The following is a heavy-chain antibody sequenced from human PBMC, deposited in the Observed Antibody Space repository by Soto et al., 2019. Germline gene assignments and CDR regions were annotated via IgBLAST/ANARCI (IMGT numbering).Heavy chain of an antibody. J-gene: IGHJ4*02. CDR3: AIHGRTWVAQVLYFDC. CDR2: IYDSGTT. V-gene: IGHV4-39*01. Sequence: QLQLQESGPRLVKPSETLSLTCTVSGGSITSSHYYWGWIRQPPGKGLEWIVTIYDSGTTSYNPSLKSRVTISADKSTNQFSMRLSSVTAADPAVYSCAIHGRTWVAQVLYFDCLVQGALGTVA. D-gene: IGHD7-27*01. CDR1: GGSITSSHYY.